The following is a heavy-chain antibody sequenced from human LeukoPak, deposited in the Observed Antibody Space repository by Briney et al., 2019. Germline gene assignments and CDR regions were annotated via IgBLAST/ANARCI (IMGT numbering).Heavy chain of an antibody. J-gene: IGHJ4*02. D-gene: IGHD3/OR15-3a*01. CDR3: ARDRDGH. Sequence: PGGSLRISCAASGFTFSTYSMNWVRQALWKGLEWVSSISTSSTYIYYADSVKGRFTISRDNARNSLYLQMNSLRAEDTAVYYCARDRDGHWGQGTLVTVSS. CDR1: GFTFSTYS. V-gene: IGHV3-21*01. CDR2: ISTSSTYI.